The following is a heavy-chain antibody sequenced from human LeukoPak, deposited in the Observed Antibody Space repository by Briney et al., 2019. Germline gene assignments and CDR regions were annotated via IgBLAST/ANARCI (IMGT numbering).Heavy chain of an antibody. CDR1: GGSISSGSYY. D-gene: IGHD3-3*01. Sequence: PSQTLSLTCTVSGGSISSGSYYWSWIRQPAGKGLEWIGRIYTSGSTNYNPSLKSRVTISVDTSKNQFSLKLCSVTAADTAVYYCARAGKYYDFWSAQFDYWGQGTLVTVSS. CDR3: ARAGKYYDFWSAQFDY. CDR2: IYTSGST. J-gene: IGHJ4*02. V-gene: IGHV4-61*02.